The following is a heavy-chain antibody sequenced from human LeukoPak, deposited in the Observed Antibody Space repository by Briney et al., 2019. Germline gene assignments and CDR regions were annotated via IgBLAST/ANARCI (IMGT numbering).Heavy chain of an antibody. Sequence: GRSLRLSCAASGFTFSSYGMHWVRQAPGKGLEWVAVISYDGFNKYHADSVKGRFSISRDNAKNTLYLQMNSLRAEDTAVYYCARDTYQPGLIDCWGQGTLVTVSS. V-gene: IGHV3-30*03. CDR2: ISYDGFNK. CDR3: ARDTYQPGLIDC. J-gene: IGHJ4*02. D-gene: IGHD2-2*01. CDR1: GFTFSSYG.